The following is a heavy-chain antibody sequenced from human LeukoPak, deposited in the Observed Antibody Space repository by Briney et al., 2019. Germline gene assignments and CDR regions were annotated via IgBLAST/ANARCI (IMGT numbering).Heavy chain of an antibody. D-gene: IGHD1-14*01. CDR1: GLTFSSYW. V-gene: IGHV3-74*01. CDR3: TRNPDGRNWFDP. CDR2: INSDASST. J-gene: IGHJ5*02. Sequence: GGSLRLSCAASGLTFSSYWMHWVRQAPGKGLVWVSRINSDASSTSYADSVKGRFTISRDNRKNTLYLQMNSLRVEDTAMYYCTRNPDGRNWFDPWGQGTLVTVSS.